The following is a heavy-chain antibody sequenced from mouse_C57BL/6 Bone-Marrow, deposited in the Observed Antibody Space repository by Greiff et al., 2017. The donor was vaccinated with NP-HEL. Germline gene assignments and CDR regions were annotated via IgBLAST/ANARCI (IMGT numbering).Heavy chain of an antibody. J-gene: IGHJ4*01. D-gene: IGHD1-1*01. CDR1: GYTFTDHT. CDR2: IYPRDGST. CDR3: ARSLFITTVVATPWDY. V-gene: IGHV1-78*01. Sequence: VQGVESDAELVKPGASVKISCKVSGYTFTDHTIHWMKQRPEQGLEWIGYIYPRDGSTKYNEKFKGKATLTADKSSSTAYMQLNSLTSEDSAVYFCARSLFITTVVATPWDYWGQGTSVTVSS.